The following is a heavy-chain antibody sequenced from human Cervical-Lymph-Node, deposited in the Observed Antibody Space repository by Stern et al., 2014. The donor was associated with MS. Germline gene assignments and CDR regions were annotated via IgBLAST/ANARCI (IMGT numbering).Heavy chain of an antibody. J-gene: IGHJ4*02. CDR1: GFTFTSCY. CDR2: INANSGGT. V-gene: IGHV1-2*02. CDR3: ARDMSTVTTPYFDY. Sequence: VQLVESGAEVRRPGASVKVACKASGFTFTSCYMHWVRQAPGQGLEWMGWINANSGGTNSAQKFQGRVTMTRDTSISTVYMGLTGLTSDDTAIYYCARDMSTVTTPYFDYWGQGTLVTVPS. D-gene: IGHD4-17*01.